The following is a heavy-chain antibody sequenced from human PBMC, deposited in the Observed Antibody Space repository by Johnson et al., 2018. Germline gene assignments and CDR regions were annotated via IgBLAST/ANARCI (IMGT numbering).Heavy chain of an antibody. V-gene: IGHV1-69*01. CDR2: IVPLFGTA. J-gene: IGHJ6*02. D-gene: IGHD3-10*01. CDR1: GGTFSSYA. Sequence: VQLVESGAEVKKPGSSVKVSCKASGGTFSSYAISWVRQAPGQGLEWMGGIVPLFGTAMYAQTFQGRVTITADESTSTAYMELRSRGSEDTAGYYCARRKGEGDGMDVWGQGTTVTVSS. CDR3: ARRKGEGDGMDV.